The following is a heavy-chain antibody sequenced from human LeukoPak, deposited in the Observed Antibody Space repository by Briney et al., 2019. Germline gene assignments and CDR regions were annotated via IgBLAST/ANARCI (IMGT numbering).Heavy chain of an antibody. CDR1: GFTFDDYA. V-gene: IGHV3-9*01. CDR2: ISWNSETI. CDR3: TKPFGP. J-gene: IGHJ5*02. Sequence: PGGSLRLSCAASGFTFDDYAMPWVRQAPVKGLEWVSGISWNSETIGYADSVKGRFTNSRDNAKNSLFLQMKSLRVEDTALYCCTKPFGPWGQGTLVTVSS.